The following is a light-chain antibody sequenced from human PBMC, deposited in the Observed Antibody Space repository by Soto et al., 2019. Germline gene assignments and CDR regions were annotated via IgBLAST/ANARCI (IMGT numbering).Light chain of an antibody. CDR1: QGIGNS. Sequence: IQMTQSPPSLSASVGDRVTITCRARQGIGNSLAWYQQKPGTVPELLIYSASTLQSGVPSRFSGSGSGTDFTLTISSLQPEDVAAYYCQKYNTVPATFGQGTRLEIK. J-gene: IGKJ5*01. CDR2: SAS. CDR3: QKYNTVPAT. V-gene: IGKV1-27*01.